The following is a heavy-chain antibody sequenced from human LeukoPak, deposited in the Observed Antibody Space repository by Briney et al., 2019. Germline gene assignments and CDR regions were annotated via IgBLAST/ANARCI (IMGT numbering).Heavy chain of an antibody. CDR3: ARDLDWILFDY. V-gene: IGHV3-74*03. J-gene: IGHJ4*02. CDR2: IRPEGTTT. CDR1: GFSFSSYW. Sequence: GGSLRLSCAASGFSFSSYWMHWVRQAPGKGLVWVSRIRPEGTTTAYADSVKGRFTISRDNAKNTLFLQMNSLSAEDTAVYYCARDLDWILFDYWGQGTLVTVSS. D-gene: IGHD3-9*01.